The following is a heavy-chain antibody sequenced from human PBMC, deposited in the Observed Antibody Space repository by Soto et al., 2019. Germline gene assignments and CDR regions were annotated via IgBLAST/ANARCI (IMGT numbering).Heavy chain of an antibody. V-gene: IGHV1-18*01. Sequence: QVQLVQSGPEVKKPGAAVRVSCKASGYSLTSNGISWVRQAPGQGLEWMGWITPFNGETKYAKKFRGRVTMTTDTSTTAAYMDLRSLRSADTAVYYSAREMPGGDYFYGMDVWGQGTTVSVSS. CDR1: GYSLTSNG. J-gene: IGHJ6*02. CDR3: AREMPGGDYFYGMDV. CDR2: ITPFNGET. D-gene: IGHD2-2*01.